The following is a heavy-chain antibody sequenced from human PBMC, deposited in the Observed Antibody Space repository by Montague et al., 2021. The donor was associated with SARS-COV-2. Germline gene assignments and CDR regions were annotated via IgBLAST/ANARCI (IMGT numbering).Heavy chain of an antibody. Sequence: SLRLSCAASGFTFSSYEMNWVRQAPGKGLEWVSYISSSGSTIYYADSVKGRFTISRDDAKNSLYLQMNSLRAEDTAVYYCARDGALYSSGWWGGDFDYGGQGTLVTVSS. CDR2: ISSSGSTI. D-gene: IGHD6-19*01. CDR1: GFTFSSYE. J-gene: IGHJ4*02. CDR3: ARDGALYSSGWWGGDFDY. V-gene: IGHV3-48*03.